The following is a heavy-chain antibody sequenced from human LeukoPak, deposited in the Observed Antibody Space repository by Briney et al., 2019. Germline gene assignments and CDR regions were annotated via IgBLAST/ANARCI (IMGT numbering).Heavy chain of an antibody. CDR1: GFTFSTFA. J-gene: IGHJ4*02. Sequence: GGSLRLSCAASGFTFSTFAMIWVRQPPGKGLEWVSSIFPSGGEIHYADSVRGRFTISRDNSKSTLSLQMNSLRAEDTAIYYCARTGGGSGYWGQGTLVTVSS. CDR3: ARTGGGSGY. CDR2: IFPSGGEI. D-gene: IGHD2-15*01. V-gene: IGHV3-23*01.